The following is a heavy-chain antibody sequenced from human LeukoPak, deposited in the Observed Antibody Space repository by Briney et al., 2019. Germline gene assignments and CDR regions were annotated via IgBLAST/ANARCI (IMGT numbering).Heavy chain of an antibody. Sequence: GRSLRLSCAASGFTFSSYGMHWVRQAPGKGLEWAAVIWYDGSNKYYADSVKGRFTISRDNSKNTLYLQMNSLRAEDTAVYYCARDRMYYYDLDAFDIWGQGTMVTVSS. V-gene: IGHV3-33*01. CDR2: IWYDGSNK. J-gene: IGHJ3*02. D-gene: IGHD3-22*01. CDR3: ARDRMYYYDLDAFDI. CDR1: GFTFSSYG.